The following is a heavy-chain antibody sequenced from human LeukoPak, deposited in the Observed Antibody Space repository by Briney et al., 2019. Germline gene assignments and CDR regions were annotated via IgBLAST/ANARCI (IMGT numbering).Heavy chain of an antibody. CDR3: ARRNTADASIDF. CDR2: VFYSGSN. CDR1: GGSIIGHW. Sequence: SETLSLTCSVSGGSIIGHWWSWIRQPPGKGLEWIGDVFYSGSNNYNPSLKSRLTISLDTSKNQFSLNLRSVAAIDTAMYYCARRNTADASIDFWGQGTLVTASS. D-gene: IGHD4-17*01. V-gene: IGHV4-59*08. J-gene: IGHJ4*02.